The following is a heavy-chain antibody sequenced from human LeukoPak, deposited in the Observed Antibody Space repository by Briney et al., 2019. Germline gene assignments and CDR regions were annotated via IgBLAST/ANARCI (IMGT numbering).Heavy chain of an antibody. V-gene: IGHV4-39*01. CDR3: ARQWLVRSWFDP. J-gene: IGHJ5*02. D-gene: IGHD6-19*01. CDR1: GGSISSSSYY. CDR2: IYYSGST. Sequence: SETLSLTCTVSGGSISSSSYYWGWIRQPPGKGLEWIGSIYYSGSTYYNPSLKSRVTISVDTSMNQFSLKLSSVTAADTAVYYCARQWLVRSWFDPWGQGTLVTVSS.